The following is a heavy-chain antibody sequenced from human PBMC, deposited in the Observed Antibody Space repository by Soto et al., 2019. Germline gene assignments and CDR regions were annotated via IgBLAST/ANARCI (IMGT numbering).Heavy chain of an antibody. D-gene: IGHD6-13*01. J-gene: IGHJ6*02. V-gene: IGHV1-69*13. CDR3: ARAFLQGIAAAGKGDYYYGMDV. CDR2: IIPIFGTA. Sequence: SVKVSCKASGGTFSSYAISWVRQAPGQGLEWMGGIIPIFGTANYAQKFQGRVTITADESTSTAYMELSSLRSEDTAVYYCARAFLQGIAAAGKGDYYYGMDVWGQGTTVTSP. CDR1: GGTFSSYA.